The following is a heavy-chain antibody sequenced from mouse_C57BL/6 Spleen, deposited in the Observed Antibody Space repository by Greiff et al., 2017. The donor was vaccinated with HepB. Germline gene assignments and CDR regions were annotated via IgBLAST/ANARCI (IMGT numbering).Heavy chain of an antibody. CDR3: ARGEGVYFDY. V-gene: IGHV5-17*01. Sequence: EVQLKESGGGLVKPGGSLKLSCAASGFTFSDYGMHWVRQAPEKGLEWVAYISSGSSTIYYADTVKGRFTISRDNAKNTLFLQMTSLRSEDTAMYYCARGEGVYFDYWGQGTTLTVSS. CDR2: ISSGSSTI. J-gene: IGHJ2*01. CDR1: GFTFSDYG.